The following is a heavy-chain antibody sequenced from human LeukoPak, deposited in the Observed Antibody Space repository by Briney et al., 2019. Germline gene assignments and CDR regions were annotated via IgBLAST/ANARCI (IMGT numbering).Heavy chain of an antibody. CDR3: ARGPGLAMGKGYFDY. CDR2: TSHDEGNK. V-gene: IGHV3-30-3*01. Sequence: GGSLRLSCAASGFTFSNYAMHWVRQAPGKGLEWVAATSHDEGNKYYADSVKGRFTISRGNSRNTLYLEVNSLRTDDTPVYYCARGPGLAMGKGYFDYCGQGTLVTVSS. J-gene: IGHJ4*02. D-gene: IGHD5-18*01. CDR1: GFTFSNYA.